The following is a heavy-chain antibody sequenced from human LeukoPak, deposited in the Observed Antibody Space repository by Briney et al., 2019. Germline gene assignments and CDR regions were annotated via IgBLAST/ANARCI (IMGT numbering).Heavy chain of an antibody. V-gene: IGHV3-7*01. D-gene: IGHD6-13*01. J-gene: IGHJ4*02. Sequence: PGGSLRPSCAASGFTFSDYYMSWIRQAPGKGLEWVANIKQDGSEIYYVDSVKGRFTISRDNAKNSLYLQMNSLRAEDTAVYYCARERPYSSSLDYWGQGTLVTVSS. CDR3: ARERPYSSSLDY. CDR1: GFTFSDYY. CDR2: IKQDGSEI.